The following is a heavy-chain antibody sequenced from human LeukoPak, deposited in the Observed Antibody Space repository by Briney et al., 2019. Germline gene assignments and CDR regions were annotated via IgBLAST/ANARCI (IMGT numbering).Heavy chain of an antibody. Sequence: GGSLRLSCAASGFTFSSYWMSCVRQAPGKGLEWVANIKQDGSEKYYVDSVKGRFTISRDNAKNSLYLQMNSLRAEDTAVYYCARVGGYCSGGSCYKRTFFDYWGQGTLVTVSS. V-gene: IGHV3-7*01. CDR3: ARVGGYCSGGSCYKRTFFDY. CDR2: IKQDGSEK. J-gene: IGHJ4*02. CDR1: GFTFSSYW. D-gene: IGHD2-15*01.